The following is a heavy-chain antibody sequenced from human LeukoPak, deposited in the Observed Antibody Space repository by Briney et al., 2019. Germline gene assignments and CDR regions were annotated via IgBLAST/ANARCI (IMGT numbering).Heavy chain of an antibody. J-gene: IGHJ4*02. Sequence: GGSLRLSCAASGFTFDDYAMHWVRQAPGKGLEWVSRISGDGGSTYYADSVKGRFTISRDNSKNSLYLQMNSLRTEDTALYYCAKGPYDYVWGSSYFDYWGQGTLVTVSS. CDR1: GFTFDDYA. D-gene: IGHD3-16*01. V-gene: IGHV3-43*02. CDR3: AKGPYDYVWGSSYFDY. CDR2: ISGDGGST.